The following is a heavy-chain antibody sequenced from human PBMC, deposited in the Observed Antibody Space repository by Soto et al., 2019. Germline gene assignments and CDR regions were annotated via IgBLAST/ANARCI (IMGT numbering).Heavy chain of an antibody. D-gene: IGHD6-13*01. Sequence: ASVEVSCKASGYTLNSYAMHWVRQAPGQRLEWMGWINAGNGNTKYSQKFQGRVTITRDTSASTAYMELSSLRSEDTAVYYCARGIAPYYFDYWGQGTLVNVPS. V-gene: IGHV1-3*01. J-gene: IGHJ4*02. CDR2: INAGNGNT. CDR3: ARGIAPYYFDY. CDR1: GYTLNSYA.